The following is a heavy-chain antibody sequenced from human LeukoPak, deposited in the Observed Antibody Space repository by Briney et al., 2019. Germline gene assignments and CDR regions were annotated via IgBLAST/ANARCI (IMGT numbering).Heavy chain of an antibody. V-gene: IGHV4-61*02. CDR3: ARDLGYGNWFDP. Sequence: SQTLSLTCTVSGGSISSGSYYWSWIRQPAGKGLEWIGRIYTSGSTNYNPSLKSRVTISVDTSKNQFFLKLSSVTAADTAVYYCARDLGYGNWFDPWGQGTLVTVSS. CDR1: GGSISSGSYY. D-gene: IGHD5-12*01. J-gene: IGHJ5*02. CDR2: IYTSGST.